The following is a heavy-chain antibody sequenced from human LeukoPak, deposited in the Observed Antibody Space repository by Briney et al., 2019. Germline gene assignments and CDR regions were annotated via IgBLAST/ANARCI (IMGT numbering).Heavy chain of an antibody. Sequence: ASVKVSCKASGYTFTSYGISWVRQAPGQGLEWMGWISAYNGNTNYAQKLQGRVTMTTDTSTSTAYMELRSLRSDDTAVYYCARDTMYNWNDAYFDYWGQGTLVTASS. J-gene: IGHJ4*02. CDR2: ISAYNGNT. CDR1: GYTFTSYG. CDR3: ARDTMYNWNDAYFDY. V-gene: IGHV1-18*01. D-gene: IGHD1-20*01.